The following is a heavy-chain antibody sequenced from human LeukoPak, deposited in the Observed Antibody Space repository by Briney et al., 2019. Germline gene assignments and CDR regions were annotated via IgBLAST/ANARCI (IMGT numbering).Heavy chain of an antibody. V-gene: IGHV1-8*03. Sequence: ASVKVSCKASGYTFTSYDINWVRQATGQGLEWMGWMNPNSGNTGYAQKFQGRVTITRNTSISTAYMELSSLRSEDTAVYYCARTHGYYYYYYMDVWGKGTTVTVS. CDR1: GYTFTSYD. D-gene: IGHD5-24*01. CDR2: MNPNSGNT. J-gene: IGHJ6*03. CDR3: ARTHGYYYYYYMDV.